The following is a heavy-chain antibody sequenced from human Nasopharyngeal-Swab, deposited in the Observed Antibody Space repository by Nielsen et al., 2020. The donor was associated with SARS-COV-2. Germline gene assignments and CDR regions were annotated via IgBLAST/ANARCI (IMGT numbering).Heavy chain of an antibody. D-gene: IGHD2-2*01. CDR2: ISSSGSTI. Sequence: GGSLRLSCAASGFTFSDYYMSWIRQAPGKGLEWVSYISSSGSTIYYADSVKGRFTISRDNAKNSLYLQMNSLRAEDTAVYYCARDVVVVPAANQFYYCGMDVWGQGTTVTVSS. CDR1: GFTFSDYY. V-gene: IGHV3-11*01. CDR3: ARDVVVVPAANQFYYCGMDV. J-gene: IGHJ6*02.